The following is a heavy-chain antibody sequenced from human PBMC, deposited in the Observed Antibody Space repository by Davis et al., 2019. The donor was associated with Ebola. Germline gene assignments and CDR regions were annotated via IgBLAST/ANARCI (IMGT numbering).Heavy chain of an antibody. D-gene: IGHD1-7*01. CDR3: ARGRYNWNYGCWFDP. CDR2: INHSGST. J-gene: IGHJ5*02. Sequence: PSETLSLTCAVYGGSFSGYYWSWIRQPPGKGLEWIGEINHSGSTNYNPSLKSRVTISVDTSKNQFSLKLSSVTAADTAVYYCARGRYNWNYGCWFDPWGQGTLVTVSS. V-gene: IGHV4-34*01. CDR1: GGSFSGYY.